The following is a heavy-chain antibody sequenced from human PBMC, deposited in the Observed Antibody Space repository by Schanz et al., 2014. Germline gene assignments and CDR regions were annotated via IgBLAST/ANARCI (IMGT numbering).Heavy chain of an antibody. V-gene: IGHV3-23*04. CDR1: GFIFSDHY. CDR2: ISDRGDGT. CDR3: VKTDAGWRFDY. D-gene: IGHD6-19*01. Sequence: EVQLVESGGCLVQPGGSLRLSCAASGFIFSDHYMDWVRQAPGKGLEWVSGISDRGDGTNYGDSVRGRFTISRDNSRNTVYLQMNNVGVDDTATYYCVKTDAGWRFDYWGQGTLVIVSS. J-gene: IGHJ4*02.